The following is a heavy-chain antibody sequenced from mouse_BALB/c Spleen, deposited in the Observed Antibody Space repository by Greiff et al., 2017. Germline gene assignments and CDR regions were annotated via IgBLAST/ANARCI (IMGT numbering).Heavy chain of an antibody. CDR3: ARMGNFDYGDYRDY. V-gene: IGHV1-87*01. D-gene: IGHD2-13*01. J-gene: IGHJ2*01. Sequence: VQLQQSGAELARPGASVKLSCKASGYTFTSYWMQWVKQRPGQGLEWIGAIYPGDGDTRYTQKFKGKATLTADKSSSTAYMQLSSLASEDSAVYYCARMGNFDYGDYRDYWGQGTTLTVSS. CDR1: GYTFTSYW. CDR2: IYPGDGDT.